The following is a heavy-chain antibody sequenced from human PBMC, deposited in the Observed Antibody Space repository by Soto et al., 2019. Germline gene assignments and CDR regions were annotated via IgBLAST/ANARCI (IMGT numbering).Heavy chain of an antibody. J-gene: IGHJ6*03. CDR2: ISYDGSNK. Sequence: GGSLRLSCAASGFTFSSYAMHWVRQAPGKGLEWVAVISYDGSNKYYADSVKGRFTISRNNSKNTLYLQMNSLRAEDTAVYYCARDAAGLHYYYYYYMDVWGKGTAVTVSS. V-gene: IGHV3-30-3*01. CDR1: GFTFSSYA. D-gene: IGHD3-16*01. CDR3: ARDAAGLHYYYYYYMDV.